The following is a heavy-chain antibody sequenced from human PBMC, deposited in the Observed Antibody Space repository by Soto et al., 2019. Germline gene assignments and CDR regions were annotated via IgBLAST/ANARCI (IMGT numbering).Heavy chain of an antibody. V-gene: IGHV4-31*03. J-gene: IGHJ4*02. CDR1: GGSIGSAAYY. CDR2: TSHSGST. D-gene: IGHD5-18*01. Sequence: PSETLSLTCTVSGGSIGSAAYYWSWIRQHPGEGLEWIGYTSHSGSTYYNPSLKSRVIISVDTSKNQFSLSLTSVTAADTAVYYCAREYTYGSNFFDCWGQGALVTVSS. CDR3: AREYTYGSNFFDC.